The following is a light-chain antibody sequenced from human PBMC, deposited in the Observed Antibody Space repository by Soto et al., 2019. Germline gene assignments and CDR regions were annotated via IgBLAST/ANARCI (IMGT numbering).Light chain of an antibody. CDR2: KAS. J-gene: IGKJ4*01. CDR1: QKINNW. CDR3: QQYISYSLLT. V-gene: IGKV1-5*03. Sequence: DIQMTQSPSTLSASVGDRVTITCRASQKINNWLAWYQQIPGKPPKLLISKASNLESGVPSRFSGSGSETEFTLTISSLQPDDFGTYYCQQYISYSLLTFAGGTRVDIK.